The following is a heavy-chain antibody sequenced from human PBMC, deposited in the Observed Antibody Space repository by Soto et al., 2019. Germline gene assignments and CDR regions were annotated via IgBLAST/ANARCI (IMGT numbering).Heavy chain of an antibody. CDR3: ATGRGDHSEFDS. D-gene: IGHD6-13*01. CDR2: ISSSSSYI. Sequence: EVQLVESGGGLVKPGGSLRLSCAASGFTFSSYSMNWVRQAPGKGLEWVSSISSSSSYIYYADSVKGRFPISRDNAKNFLYLQMNSLRAEDTAVYDCATGRGDHSEFDSWGQGTLVTVSS. CDR1: GFTFSSYS. V-gene: IGHV3-21*01. J-gene: IGHJ4*02.